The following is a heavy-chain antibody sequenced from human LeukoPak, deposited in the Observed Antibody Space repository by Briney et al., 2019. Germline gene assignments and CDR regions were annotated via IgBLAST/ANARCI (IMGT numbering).Heavy chain of an antibody. V-gene: IGHV4-4*07. CDR1: GGSISSYY. D-gene: IGHD2-2*01. CDR2: IYTSGST. CDR3: ARNRVVPAAQNFDY. J-gene: IGHJ4*02. Sequence: SETLSLTCTVSGGSISSYYWSWIRQPAGKGLEWIGRIYTSGSTNYNPSLKSRVSMSVDTSKKQFSLKLSSVTAADTAVYYCARNRVVPAAQNFDYWGQGTLVTVSS.